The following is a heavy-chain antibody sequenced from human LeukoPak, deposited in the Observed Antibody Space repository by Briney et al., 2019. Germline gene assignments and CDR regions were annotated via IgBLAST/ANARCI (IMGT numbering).Heavy chain of an antibody. CDR3: ARVIVPAAIDY. D-gene: IGHD2-2*01. CDR1: GGSISSGDYY. CDR2: IYYSGST. Sequence: PSETLSLTCTVSGGSISSGDYYWSWIRQPPGKGLEWIGYIYYSGSTYYNPSLKSRVTISVDTSKNQFSQKLSSVTAADTAVYYCARVIVPAAIDYWGQGTLVTVSS. J-gene: IGHJ4*02. V-gene: IGHV4-30-4*01.